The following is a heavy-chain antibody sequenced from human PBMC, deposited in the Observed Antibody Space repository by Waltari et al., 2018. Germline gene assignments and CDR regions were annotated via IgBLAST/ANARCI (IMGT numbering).Heavy chain of an antibody. V-gene: IGHV5-51*06. Sequence: EVQLVQSGAEVKKPGESLKISCKASGYAFTNYWIGWVRQIPGKGLEWIAINQPGKSDTRYRASPQSQVTHSAGQVTHYAYLEVSRPEASDTGIYYCARDMTDGGIAFFFDYWGQGTRVTVSS. CDR1: GYAFTNYW. CDR2: NQPGKSDT. J-gene: IGHJ4*02. D-gene: IGHD2-15*01. CDR3: ARDMTDGGIAFFFDY.